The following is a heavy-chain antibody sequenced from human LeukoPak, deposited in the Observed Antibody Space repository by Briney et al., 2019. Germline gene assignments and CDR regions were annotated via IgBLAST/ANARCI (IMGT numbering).Heavy chain of an antibody. J-gene: IGHJ4*02. CDR3: ASITGTTR. V-gene: IGHV4-34*01. D-gene: IGHD1-7*01. CDR1: GGSISSYY. Sequence: PSETLSLTCTVSGGSISSYYWSWIRQPPGKGLEWIGEINHSGSTNYNPSLKSRVTISVDTSKNQFSLKLSSVTAADTAVYYCASITGTTRWGQGTLVTVSS. CDR2: INHSGST.